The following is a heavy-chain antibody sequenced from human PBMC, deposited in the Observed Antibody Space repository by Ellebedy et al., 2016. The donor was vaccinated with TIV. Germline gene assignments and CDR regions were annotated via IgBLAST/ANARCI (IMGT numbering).Heavy chain of an antibody. Sequence: MPSETLSLTCTVSGGSISRYHWSWIRQHKSQGLERIGYTYYSVSTNYNPSLKSRVTLSVDTSKNQFSLKLSSVSAADTAVYYCAGGGDYGDYHRDNGMDVWGQGTTVTASS. J-gene: IGHJ6*02. D-gene: IGHD4-17*01. CDR2: TYYSVST. V-gene: IGHV4-59*01. CDR1: GGSISRYH. CDR3: AGGGDYGDYHRDNGMDV.